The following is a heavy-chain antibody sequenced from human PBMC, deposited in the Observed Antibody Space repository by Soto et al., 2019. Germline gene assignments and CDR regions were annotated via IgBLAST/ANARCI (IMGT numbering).Heavy chain of an antibody. J-gene: IGHJ6*02. CDR3: ARELSGYSYGQYYYGMDV. V-gene: IGHV3-33*01. CDR1: GFTFSSYG. Sequence: GGSLRLSCAASGFTFSSYGMHWVRQAPGKGLEWVAVIWYDGSNKYYADSVKGRFTISRDNSKITLYLQMNSLRAEDTAVYHCARELSGYSYGQYYYGMDVWGQGTTVTVSS. CDR2: IWYDGSNK. D-gene: IGHD5-18*01.